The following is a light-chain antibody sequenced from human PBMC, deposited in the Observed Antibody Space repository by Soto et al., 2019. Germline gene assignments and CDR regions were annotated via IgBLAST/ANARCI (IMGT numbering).Light chain of an antibody. CDR2: GNT. V-gene: IGLV1-40*01. Sequence: QSVLTQPPSVSGAPGQRVTISCTGSSSNIGSTYDVQWYQQLPGTAPKLLIHGNTNRPSGVPDRFSGSKSGTSASLAITGLQPDDEADYYCQSYDDSLSVHYVFGTGTKVTVL. J-gene: IGLJ1*01. CDR1: SSNIGSTYD. CDR3: QSYDDSLSVHYV.